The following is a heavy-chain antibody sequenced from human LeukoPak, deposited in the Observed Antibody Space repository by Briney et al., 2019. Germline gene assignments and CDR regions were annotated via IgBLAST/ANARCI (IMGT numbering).Heavy chain of an antibody. CDR3: GSGVTFGETFFDY. J-gene: IGHJ4*02. Sequence: GGSLRLSCAASGFTFSTYAMIWVPQAPGQGLEWVSAISTSSVSTYYANSVKGRFTISRDNSKNTVYLQMNSLRADGTAVYYCGSGVTFGETFFDYWGQGTLGTVSS. CDR2: ISTSSVST. D-gene: IGHD3-10*01. V-gene: IGHV3-23*01. CDR1: GFTFSTYA.